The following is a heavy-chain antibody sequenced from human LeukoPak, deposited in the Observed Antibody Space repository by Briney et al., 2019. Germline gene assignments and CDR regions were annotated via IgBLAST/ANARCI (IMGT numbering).Heavy chain of an antibody. J-gene: IGHJ3*02. CDR3: AKDNAVAGIDAFDI. CDR2: IGGDGGST. Sequence: GGSLRLSCAASGFTFDDYAMHWVRQAPGKGLEGVSLIGGDGGSTYYADSVKGRFTISRDNSKNSLYLQMNSLRTEDTALYYCAKDNAVAGIDAFDIWGQGTMVTVSS. D-gene: IGHD6-19*01. CDR1: GFTFDDYA. V-gene: IGHV3-43*02.